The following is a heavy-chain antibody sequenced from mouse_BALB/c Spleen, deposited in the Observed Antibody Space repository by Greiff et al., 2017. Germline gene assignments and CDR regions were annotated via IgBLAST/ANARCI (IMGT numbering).Heavy chain of an antibody. CDR2: IWAGGST. CDR3: ARGTGTGAWFAY. Sequence: VQVVESGPGLVAPSQSLSITCTVSGFSLTSYGVHWVRQPPGKGLEWLGVIWAGGSTNYNSALMSRLSISKDNSKSQVFLKMNSLQTDDTAMYYCARGTGTGAWFAYWGQGTLVTVSA. D-gene: IGHD4-1*01. CDR1: GFSLTSYG. J-gene: IGHJ3*01. V-gene: IGHV2-9*02.